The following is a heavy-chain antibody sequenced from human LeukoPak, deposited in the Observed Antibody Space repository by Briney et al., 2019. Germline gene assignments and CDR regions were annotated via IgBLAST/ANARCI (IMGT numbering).Heavy chain of an antibody. Sequence: ASVKVSCKASGYTFTTYDVNWVRQATGRGLEWTGWMSPNNGNTGYAQNFQGRVTLTRDTSINTAYMELSSLTSEDTAVYYCARNPYGTGQFDPWGQGTLVTVSS. J-gene: IGHJ5*02. CDR2: MSPNNGNT. CDR3: ARNPYGTGQFDP. CDR1: GYTFTTYD. V-gene: IGHV1-8*01. D-gene: IGHD2-8*02.